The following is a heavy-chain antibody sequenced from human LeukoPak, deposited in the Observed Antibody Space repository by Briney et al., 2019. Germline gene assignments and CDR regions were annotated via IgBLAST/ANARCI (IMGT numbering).Heavy chain of an antibody. J-gene: IGHJ4*02. CDR2: INHSGST. CDR1: GGSFSGYY. Sequence: SETLSLTCAVYGGSFSGYYWSWIRQPPGKGLEWIGEINHSGSTNYNPSLKSRVTISVDTSKNQFSLKLSSVTAADTAVYYCARGPLTSRTSLYYFDYWGQGTLVTVSS. D-gene: IGHD2-2*01. CDR3: ARGPLTSRTSLYYFDY. V-gene: IGHV4-34*01.